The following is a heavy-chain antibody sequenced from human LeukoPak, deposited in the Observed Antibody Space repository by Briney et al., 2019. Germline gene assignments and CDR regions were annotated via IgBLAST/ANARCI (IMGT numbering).Heavy chain of an antibody. CDR2: IINSSYI. D-gene: IGHD5-12*01. CDR3: ARDRGYSGYAHGY. CDR1: GFTFSSYA. J-gene: IGHJ1*01. Sequence: GGSLRLSCAASGFTFSSYALGWIRQAPGKGLEWVSSIINSSYIYYSDSVKGRLTISRDNTKNTLHLQMDSLRAEDTALYFCARDRGYSGYAHGYWGQGTLVTVSS. V-gene: IGHV3-21*06.